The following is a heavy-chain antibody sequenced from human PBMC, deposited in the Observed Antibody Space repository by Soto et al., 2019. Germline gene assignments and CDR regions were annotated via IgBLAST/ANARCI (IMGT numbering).Heavy chain of an antibody. D-gene: IGHD1-1*01. V-gene: IGHV4-39*02. J-gene: IGHJ4*02. CDR2: IKYRGST. CDR1: GGSISSSYY. Sequence: QLQLQESGPGLVKPSETLSLTCTVSGGSISSSYYWGWIRQPPGKGLEWIGSIKYRGSTSYNPSLKSRLTIAVDTSKNQSSLKLSSVTAADTAVYYCAREQDPPADAYNFGYWGQGTPVTVSS. CDR3: AREQDPPADAYNFGY.